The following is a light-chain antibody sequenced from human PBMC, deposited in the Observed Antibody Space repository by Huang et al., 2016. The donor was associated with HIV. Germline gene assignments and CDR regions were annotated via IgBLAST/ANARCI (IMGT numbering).Light chain of an antibody. J-gene: IGKJ5*01. V-gene: IGKV3D-20*01. CDR1: QSVSSY. Sequence: EIVLTQSPATLSLSPGERATLSCGASQSVSSYLAWYQQKPGLAPRLLIYDASNRATGIPDRFSGRESGTDFTLTISRLRPEDFAVYYCKQYGTLPRTFGQGTRLEMK. CDR2: DAS. CDR3: KQYGTLPRT.